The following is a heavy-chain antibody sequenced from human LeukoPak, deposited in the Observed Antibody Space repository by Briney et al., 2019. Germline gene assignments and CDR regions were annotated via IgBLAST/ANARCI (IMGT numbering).Heavy chain of an antibody. Sequence: GESLKISCKGSGYSFTNYWIGWVRQMPGKGLEWMGIIYPGDSDTRYSPSFQGQVTISADKSISTAYLQWSSLKASDTAMYYCARQGEYYYDSSGYYYFDYWGQGTLVTVSS. CDR2: IYPGDSDT. J-gene: IGHJ4*02. V-gene: IGHV5-51*01. CDR3: ARQGEYYYDSSGYYYFDY. CDR1: GYSFTNYW. D-gene: IGHD3-22*01.